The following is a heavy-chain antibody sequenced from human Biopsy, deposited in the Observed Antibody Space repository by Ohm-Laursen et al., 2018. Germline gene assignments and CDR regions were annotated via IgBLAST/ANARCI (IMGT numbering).Heavy chain of an antibody. V-gene: IGHV3-69-1*01. Sequence: SLRLSCAASGFTFSDHYMDWVRQAPGKGLEWVSSISGSSTYIYYADSVKGRFTISRDNSRNTLYLQMNSLTAEDTALYYCAKRMFSFDSRDIFDYWGQGSLVTVTS. J-gene: IGHJ4*02. CDR2: ISGSSTYI. D-gene: IGHD3-22*01. CDR3: AKRMFSFDSRDIFDY. CDR1: GFTFSDHY.